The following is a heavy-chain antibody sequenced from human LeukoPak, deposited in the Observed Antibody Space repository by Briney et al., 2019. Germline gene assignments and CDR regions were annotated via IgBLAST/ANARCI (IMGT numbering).Heavy chain of an antibody. CDR1: GGTFSSYA. D-gene: IGHD3-10*01. Sequence: ASVKVSCKASGGTFSSYAISWVRQAPGQGLEWMGWINTNTGNPTYAQGFTGRFVFSLDTSVSTAYLQISSLKAEDTAVYYCARDPGLFLGIGGFDYWGQGTLVTVSS. V-gene: IGHV7-4-1*02. CDR2: INTNTGNP. J-gene: IGHJ4*02. CDR3: ARDPGLFLGIGGFDY.